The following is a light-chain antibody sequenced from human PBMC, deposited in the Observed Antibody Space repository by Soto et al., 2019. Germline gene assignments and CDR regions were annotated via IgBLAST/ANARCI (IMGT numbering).Light chain of an antibody. CDR1: QSVNTN. V-gene: IGKV3-15*01. CDR2: GAS. Sequence: EIVMTQSPATLSVSPGEGATLSCRASQSVNTNLAWYQQKPGQAPRLLIYGASTRATGIPARFSGSGSGTEFTLTISRLQSEDFAVYYGQQYNNWWAFGQGTKVEIK. J-gene: IGKJ1*01. CDR3: QQYNNWWA.